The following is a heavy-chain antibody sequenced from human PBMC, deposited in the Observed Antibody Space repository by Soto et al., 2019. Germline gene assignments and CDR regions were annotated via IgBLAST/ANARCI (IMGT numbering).Heavy chain of an antibody. V-gene: IGHV3-23*01. J-gene: IGHJ3*02. D-gene: IGHD4-17*01. Sequence: GGSLRLSCAASGFTFSSYAMSWVRQAPGKGLEWVSAISGGGGSTYYADSVKGRFTISRDNSKNTLYLQMNSLRAEDTAVYYCAKVKSYGGAFDIWGQGTMVTVSS. CDR2: ISGGGGST. CDR3: AKVKSYGGAFDI. CDR1: GFTFSSYA.